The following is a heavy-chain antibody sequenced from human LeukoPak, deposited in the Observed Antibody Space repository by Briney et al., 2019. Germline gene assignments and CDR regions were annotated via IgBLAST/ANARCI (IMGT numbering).Heavy chain of an antibody. J-gene: IGHJ4*02. V-gene: IGHV3-30*02. Sequence: GGSLRLSCAASGFTFSNYGMHWVRQAPGKGLEWVAFIRYDGSNKYYADSVKGRFTISRDNAKSLLYLQMNSLRAEDTAVYYCAREGIGSSHYFDYWGQGTLVTVSS. CDR2: IRYDGSNK. CDR1: GFTFSNYG. D-gene: IGHD1-26*01. CDR3: AREGIGSSHYFDY.